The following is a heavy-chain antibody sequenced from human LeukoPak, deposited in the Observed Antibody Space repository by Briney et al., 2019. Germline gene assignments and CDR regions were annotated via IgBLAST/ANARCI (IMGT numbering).Heavy chain of an antibody. J-gene: IGHJ4*02. D-gene: IGHD6-6*01. CDR1: GFTFSNYA. Sequence: AGGSLRLSCAASGFTFSNYAMRWVRQAPGKGLEWVSSISSSSSYIYYADSVKGRFTISRDNAKNSLYLQMNSLRAEDTAVYYCARAGYSSSSVFDYWGQGTLVTVSS. V-gene: IGHV3-21*01. CDR2: ISSSSSYI. CDR3: ARAGYSSSSVFDY.